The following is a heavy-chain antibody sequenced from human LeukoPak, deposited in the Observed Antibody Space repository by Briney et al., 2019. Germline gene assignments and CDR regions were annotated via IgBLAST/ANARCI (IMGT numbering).Heavy chain of an antibody. CDR3: ASELAVVVPAAIGYWYYYYMDV. J-gene: IGHJ6*03. CDR1: GGSLSSYY. Sequence: SETLSPTCTVSGGSLSSYYWSWIRQPAGNGLEWIGRIYTSASTNYNPSLKSRVTTSADTSKNQFSLKLSSVTAADTAVYYCASELAVVVPAAIGYWYYYYMDVWGKGTTVTVSS. D-gene: IGHD2-2*01. V-gene: IGHV4-4*07. CDR2: IYTSAST.